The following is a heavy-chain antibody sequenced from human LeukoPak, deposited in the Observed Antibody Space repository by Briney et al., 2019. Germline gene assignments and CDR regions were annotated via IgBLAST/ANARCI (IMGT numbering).Heavy chain of an antibody. V-gene: IGHV5-51*01. CDR1: GYSFTSCW. CDR2: IYPGDSDT. D-gene: IGHD3-22*01. Sequence: PGESLKISCKGSGYSFTSCWIGWVRQMPGKGLEWMGIIYPGDSDTRYSPSFQGQVTISADKSISTAYLQWSSLKASDTAMYYCASALYYYDSSGFYWGQGTLVTVSS. J-gene: IGHJ4*02. CDR3: ASALYYYDSSGFY.